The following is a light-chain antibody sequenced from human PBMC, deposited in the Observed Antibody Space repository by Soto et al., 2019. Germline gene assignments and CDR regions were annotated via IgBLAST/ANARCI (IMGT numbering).Light chain of an antibody. J-gene: IGKJ1*01. CDR1: QRINRW. Sequence: DIKMTQSPSTLSASVGDRVTITCRASQRINRWLAWYQQKPGKAPKLLIYKASSLESGVPSRFSGGGIGTEFSLSISSLQPDDFATYYCQQYNSYSPTFGQGTKVDVK. CDR3: QQYNSYSPT. CDR2: KAS. V-gene: IGKV1-5*03.